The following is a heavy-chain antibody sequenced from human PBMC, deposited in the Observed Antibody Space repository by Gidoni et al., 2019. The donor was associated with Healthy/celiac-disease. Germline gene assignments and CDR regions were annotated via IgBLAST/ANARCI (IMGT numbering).Heavy chain of an antibody. CDR2: IIPILGIA. Sequence: QVQLVQSGAEVKKPGSSVKVSCKASGGTFSSYTSSWVRQAPGQGLEWMGRIIPILGIANYAQKFQGRVTITADKSTSTAYMELSSLRSEDTAVYYCRYCSGGSCYPFDYWGQGTLVTVSS. CDR3: RYCSGGSCYPFDY. CDR1: GGTFSSYT. V-gene: IGHV1-69*02. D-gene: IGHD2-15*01. J-gene: IGHJ4*02.